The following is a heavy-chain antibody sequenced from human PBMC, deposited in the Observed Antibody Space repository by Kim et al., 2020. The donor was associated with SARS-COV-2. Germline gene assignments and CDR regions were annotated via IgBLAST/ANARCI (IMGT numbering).Heavy chain of an antibody. D-gene: IGHD5-12*01. CDR3: ARLLGGHGAFDI. Sequence: SETLSLTCNVSGGSISSTSYYWGWIRQPPGKGLEWIGSIYYVLSTYYNPSLKSRVTISADTSKNQFSLRLTSVTAADTAVYYCARLLGGHGAFDIWGQGTMVTVSS. CDR2: IYYVLST. J-gene: IGHJ3*02. V-gene: IGHV4-39*01. CDR1: GGSISSTSYY.